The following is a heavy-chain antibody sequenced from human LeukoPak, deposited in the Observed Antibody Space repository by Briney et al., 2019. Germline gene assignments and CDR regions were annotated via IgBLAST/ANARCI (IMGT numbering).Heavy chain of an antibody. Sequence: LRLSCAASGFTISFYWMSWVRQAPGKGLEWIGFIYHTGSFHYNPSLKSRVTISVDTSKNQFSLNLRSVTAADTAVYFCGRESRIVGTTSVWYYFDYWGQGTLVTVSS. V-gene: IGHV4-30-2*05. CDR1: GFTISFYW. CDR3: GRESRIVGTTSVWYYFDY. CDR2: IYHTGSF. J-gene: IGHJ4*02. D-gene: IGHD1-26*01.